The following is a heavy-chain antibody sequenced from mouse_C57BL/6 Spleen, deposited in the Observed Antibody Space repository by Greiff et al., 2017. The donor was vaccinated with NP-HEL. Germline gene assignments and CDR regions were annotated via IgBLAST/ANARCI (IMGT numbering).Heavy chain of an antibody. V-gene: IGHV1-55*01. Sequence: VQLQQPGAELVKPGASVKMSCKASGYTFTSYWITWVKQRPGQGLEWIGDIYPGRGSTNYNEKFKSKATLTVDTSSSTAYMQLSSLTSEDSAVYYCARSLYYSNYFDYWGQGTTLTVSS. D-gene: IGHD2-5*01. CDR3: ARSLYYSNYFDY. CDR1: GYTFTSYW. J-gene: IGHJ2*01. CDR2: IYPGRGST.